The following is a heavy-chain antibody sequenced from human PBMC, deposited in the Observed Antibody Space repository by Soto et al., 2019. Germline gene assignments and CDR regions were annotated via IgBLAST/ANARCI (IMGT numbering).Heavy chain of an antibody. J-gene: IGHJ4*02. Sequence: EVQLLESGGGLVQPGGSLRLSCAGSGFTFSSYAMRWVRQAPGKGLEWVSAISGSGDSTYYTDSVKGRFTISRDNSKNTLYLQMNILRAEDTAVYYCASRGPGTYFDYCGQGTLVTVSS. CDR3: ASRGPGTYFDY. V-gene: IGHV3-23*01. D-gene: IGHD6-13*01. CDR2: ISGSGDST. CDR1: GFTFSSYA.